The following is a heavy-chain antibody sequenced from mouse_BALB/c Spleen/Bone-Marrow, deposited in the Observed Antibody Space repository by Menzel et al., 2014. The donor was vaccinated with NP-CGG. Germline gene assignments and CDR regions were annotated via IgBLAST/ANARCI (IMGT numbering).Heavy chain of an antibody. Sequence: VQLQQSGAELAKPGASVKMSCKASGYTFTSYWMHWVKQRPGQGLEWIGYINPSTGYTEYNQKFKDKATLTADKSSSTAYTQLSSLTSDDAVVYYCAREEVTTAVFSCWARGTLVTVCA. D-gene: IGHD1-2*01. CDR1: GYTFTSYW. J-gene: IGHJ3*01. CDR2: INPSTGYT. CDR3: AREEVTTAVFSC. V-gene: IGHV1-7*01.